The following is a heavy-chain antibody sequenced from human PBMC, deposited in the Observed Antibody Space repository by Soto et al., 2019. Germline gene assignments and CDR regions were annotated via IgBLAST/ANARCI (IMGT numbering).Heavy chain of an antibody. CDR3: TRGLRPSSAGTGAY. Sequence: AGGSLILSCVTSGFDFSYYWIHWIRQAPGKGLVWVSRIDPDGTTTNYADSVKGRFTVSRDNAKDTAYLQMDSLTADDTALYYCTRGLRPSSAGTGAYWGPGTLVTVSS. D-gene: IGHD1-1*01. J-gene: IGHJ1*01. V-gene: IGHV3-74*01. CDR1: GFDFSYYW. CDR2: IDPDGTTT.